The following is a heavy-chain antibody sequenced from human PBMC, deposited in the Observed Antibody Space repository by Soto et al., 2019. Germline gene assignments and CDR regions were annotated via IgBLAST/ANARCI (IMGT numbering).Heavy chain of an antibody. D-gene: IGHD3-3*01. J-gene: IGHJ6*02. V-gene: IGHV1-69*13. CDR3: ARPGPVLRFLEWFPSDYYYGMDV. CDR2: IIPIFGTA. Sequence: GASVKVSCKASGGTFSSYAISCVRQAPGQGLEWMGGIIPIFGTANYAQKFQGRVTITADESTSTAYMELSSLRSEDTAVYYCARPGPVLRFLEWFPSDYYYGMDVWGQGTTVTVSS. CDR1: GGTFSSYA.